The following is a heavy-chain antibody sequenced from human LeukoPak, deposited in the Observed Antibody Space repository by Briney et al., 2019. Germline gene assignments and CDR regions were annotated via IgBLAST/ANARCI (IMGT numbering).Heavy chain of an antibody. V-gene: IGHV3-48*01. J-gene: IGHJ4*02. Sequence: GGSLRLSCAASGFTFSNYNMNWVRQPPGKGLQWVSYISSSSNITYYADSVKGRFTISRDNAKNYFFLQMNSLRAGDTAVYFCAALGDSIYWGQGTLVTVSS. CDR2: ISSSSNIT. CDR3: AALGDSIY. D-gene: IGHD1-26*01. CDR1: GFTFSNYN.